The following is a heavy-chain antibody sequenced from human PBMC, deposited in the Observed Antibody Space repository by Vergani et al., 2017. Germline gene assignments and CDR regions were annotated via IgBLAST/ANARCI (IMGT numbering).Heavy chain of an antibody. V-gene: IGHV3-11*04. CDR1: GFTFSDYY. CDR3: ARDFRSGYDLDYYYYYYMDV. J-gene: IGHJ6*03. D-gene: IGHD5-12*01. CDR2: ISSSGSTI. Sequence: QVQLVESGGGLVKPGGSLRLSCAASGFTFSDYYMSWIRQAPGKGLEWVSYISSSGSTIYYADSVKGRFTISRDNSKNTLYLQMNSLRAEDTAVYYCARDFRSGYDLDYYYYYYMDVWGKGTTVTVSS.